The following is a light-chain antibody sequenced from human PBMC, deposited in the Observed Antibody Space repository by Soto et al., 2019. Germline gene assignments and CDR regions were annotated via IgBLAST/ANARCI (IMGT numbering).Light chain of an antibody. CDR3: QQYYSYPRT. CDR2: AAS. CDR1: QGISSY. Sequence: VLMTQSPYSLSAPTGDLVTITCRASQGISSYLAWYQQKPGKASKLLIYAASTLQSGVPSRFSGSGSGTDFTLTISCLQSEDFATYYCQQYYSYPRTFGQGTEV. J-gene: IGKJ1*01. V-gene: IGKV1-8*01.